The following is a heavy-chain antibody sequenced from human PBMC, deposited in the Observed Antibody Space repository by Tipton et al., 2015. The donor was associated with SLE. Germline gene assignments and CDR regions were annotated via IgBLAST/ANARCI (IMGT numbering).Heavy chain of an antibody. J-gene: IGHJ6*01. Sequence: SLRLSCAASGFTFEDFAMHWFRHAPGKGLEWVSGISWNSGNIGYADSVKGRFTISRDNAKNSLYLEMNSLRAEDTALYYCAKDMGGGYYSQNYYGLDVWGQGTTVTVSS. D-gene: IGHD4-11*01. CDR2: ISWNSGNI. V-gene: IGHV3-9*01. CDR1: GFTFEDFA. CDR3: AKDMGGGYYSQNYYGLDV.